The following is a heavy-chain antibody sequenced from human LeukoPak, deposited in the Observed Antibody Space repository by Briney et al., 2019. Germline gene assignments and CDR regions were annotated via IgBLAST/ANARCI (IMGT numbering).Heavy chain of an antibody. CDR3: ARVDLGRFDY. CDR1: RFTFSNYW. J-gene: IGHJ4*02. V-gene: IGHV3-7*01. Sequence: GGSLRLSCAASRFTFSNYWMSWVRQAPGKGLEWVANINQDGSERYYVDSVKGRFTISRDNAKNSLYLQMNSLRAEDTTVYYCARVDLGRFDYWGQGTLVTVSS. D-gene: IGHD1-26*01. CDR2: INQDGSER.